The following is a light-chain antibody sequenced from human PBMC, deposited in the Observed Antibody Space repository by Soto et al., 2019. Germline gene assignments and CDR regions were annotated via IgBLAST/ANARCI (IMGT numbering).Light chain of an antibody. CDR3: QQYNSYPRT. V-gene: IGKV1-16*01. CDR2: AAA. Sequence: DLQMTQSPSSLSVSVGDRITITCRASQDIGSSLGWFQQKPGKAPKSLIYAAATLQVGVPSRFSGSGSGTDFTLTISSLQPEDFATYYCQQYNSYPRTFGQGTKVEVK. CDR1: QDIGSS. J-gene: IGKJ1*01.